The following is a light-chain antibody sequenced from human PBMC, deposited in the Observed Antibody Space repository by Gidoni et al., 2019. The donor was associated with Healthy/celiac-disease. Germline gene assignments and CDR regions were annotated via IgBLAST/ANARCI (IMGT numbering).Light chain of an antibody. CDR1: QSVSSSY. CDR3: QQYGSFS. Sequence: EIVLTQSPGNLSLYPGERATLSCRASQSVSSSYLAWYQQKPGQAPRLLIYGASSRATGIPDRFSGSGSGTDFTLTISRLEPEDFAVYYCQQYGSFSFGGGTKVEIK. J-gene: IGKJ4*01. CDR2: GAS. V-gene: IGKV3-20*01.